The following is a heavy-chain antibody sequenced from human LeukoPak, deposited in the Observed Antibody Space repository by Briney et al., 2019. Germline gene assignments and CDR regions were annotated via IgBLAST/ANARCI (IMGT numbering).Heavy chain of an antibody. Sequence: ASVKVSCKASGYTFTSYYMHWVRQAPGQGLEWMGIINPSGGSTSYAQKFQGRVTMTRDTSTSTVYMELSSLRSEDTAVYYCARKMAVPAGPLGAFDIWGQGTMVTVSS. V-gene: IGHV1-46*01. CDR2: INPSGGST. CDR1: GYTFTSYY. D-gene: IGHD2-2*01. J-gene: IGHJ3*02. CDR3: ARKMAVPAGPLGAFDI.